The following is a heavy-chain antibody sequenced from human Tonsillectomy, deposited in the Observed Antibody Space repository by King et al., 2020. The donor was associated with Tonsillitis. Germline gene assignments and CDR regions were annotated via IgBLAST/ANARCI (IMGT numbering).Heavy chain of an antibody. CDR2: IRYDGSNK. Sequence: QVQLVESGGDVVQPGGSLRLSCAASGFTFSNYPMHWVRQAPGKGLEWVAFIRYDGSNKFYADSVKGRFTISRDNSKNTLYLQMNSLRPEDTAVFYCAKSLQRRPSDPCDNWGKGTMVTVSS. CDR1: GFTFSNYP. V-gene: IGHV3-30*02. D-gene: IGHD1-1*01. J-gene: IGHJ3*02. CDR3: AKSLQRRPSDPCDN.